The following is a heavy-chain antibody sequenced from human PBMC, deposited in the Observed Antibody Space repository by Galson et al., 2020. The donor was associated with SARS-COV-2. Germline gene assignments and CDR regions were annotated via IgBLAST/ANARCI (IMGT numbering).Heavy chain of an antibody. CDR1: GGSFSDYY. J-gene: IGHJ4*03. D-gene: IGHD3-22*01. V-gene: IGHV4-34*01. CDR2: ITHSGST. Sequence: SQASETLSLTCAVYGGSFSDYYWSWIRQSPGRGLEWIGEITHSGSTSYNPSLKSRVTISVDTSKNQFSLKMRSVTAADTAVYYCARGTRDITMLVVVMTSVSGYFDHWGQGTLVTVSS. CDR3: ARGTRDITMLVVVMTSVSGYFDH.